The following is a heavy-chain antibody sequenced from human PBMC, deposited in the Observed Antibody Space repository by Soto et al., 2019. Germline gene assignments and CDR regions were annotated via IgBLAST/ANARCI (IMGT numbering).Heavy chain of an antibody. CDR2: IYYSGST. CDR1: GGSISSYY. V-gene: IGHV4-59*01. D-gene: IGHD3-3*01. Sequence: SETLSLTSTVSGGSISSYYWSWIRQPPGKGLEWIGYIYYSGSTNYNPSLKSRVTISVDTSKNQFSLKLSSVTAADTAVYYCARITTSDFWGGQQPNWFDPWGQGTLVTVSS. J-gene: IGHJ5*02. CDR3: ARITTSDFWGGQQPNWFDP.